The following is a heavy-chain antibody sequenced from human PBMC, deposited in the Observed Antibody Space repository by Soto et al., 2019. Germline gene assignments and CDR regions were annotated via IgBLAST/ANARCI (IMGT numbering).Heavy chain of an antibody. V-gene: IGHV4-39*01. CDR1: GGSIGSSGYY. CDR3: ARYYDTSDRPYFHH. Sequence: SETLSLTCTVSGGSIGSSGYYWAWIRRPPGKGLEWVGTIYYTGTTYYNPFLKTRLTISVDTSKNQFSLKLSSVTASDTAVYFCARYYDTSDRPYFHHWGQGTLVTVSS. D-gene: IGHD3-22*01. J-gene: IGHJ1*01. CDR2: IYYTGTT.